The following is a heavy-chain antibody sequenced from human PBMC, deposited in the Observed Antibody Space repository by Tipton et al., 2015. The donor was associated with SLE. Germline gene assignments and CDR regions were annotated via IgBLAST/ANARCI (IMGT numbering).Heavy chain of an antibody. CDR1: GYSISSGYY. CDR2: VHHSGST. D-gene: IGHD3-22*01. Sequence: TLSLTCNVSGYSISSGYYWGWIRQSPGKGLEWIGSVHHSGSTYYDPSLRSRVTMSADTSRNQFSLRLSSVTAADTAVYYCARAGYDASGYFMNYFDYWGQGALVTVSS. V-gene: IGHV4-38-2*02. J-gene: IGHJ4*02. CDR3: ARAGYDASGYFMNYFDY.